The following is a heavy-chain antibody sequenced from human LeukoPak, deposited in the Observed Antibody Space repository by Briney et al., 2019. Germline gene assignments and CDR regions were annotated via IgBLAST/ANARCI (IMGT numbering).Heavy chain of an antibody. D-gene: IGHD6-19*01. Sequence: PSETLSLTCTVSGGSISRYYWSWIRQPPGKGLEWIGYKDYSGSTNYNRSLKSRVTISVDTSKNQFSLKLSSVTAADTAVYYCARGQWLDTFDYWGQGTLVTVSS. CDR3: ARGQWLDTFDY. CDR2: KDYSGST. V-gene: IGHV4-59*01. CDR1: GGSISRYY. J-gene: IGHJ4*02.